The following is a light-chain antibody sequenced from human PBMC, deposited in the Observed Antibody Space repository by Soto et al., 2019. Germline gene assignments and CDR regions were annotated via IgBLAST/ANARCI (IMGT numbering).Light chain of an antibody. J-gene: IGKJ5*01. CDR3: QQYGNSPS. Sequence: EIVLTQSPATLSLSPGERATLSCGASQSITSSYLAWYQQRPGLAPRLLISDASVRATGIPDRFSGGGSGTDFTLTISRLEPEDFAVYYCQQYGNSPSFGQGTRLEIK. CDR2: DAS. CDR1: QSITSSY. V-gene: IGKV3D-20*01.